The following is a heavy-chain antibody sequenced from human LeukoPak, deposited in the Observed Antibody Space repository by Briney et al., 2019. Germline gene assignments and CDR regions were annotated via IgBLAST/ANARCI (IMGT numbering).Heavy chain of an antibody. V-gene: IGHV1-69*05. CDR1: GGTFSSYA. J-gene: IGHJ6*03. D-gene: IGHD3-16*01. CDR3: ANLGGGYYYYYMDV. CDR2: IIPIFGTA. Sequence: SVKVSCKASGGTFSSYAISWVRQAPGQGLEWMGGIIPIFGTANYAQKFQGRVTITTDESTSTAYMELSSLRSEDTAVYYCANLGGGYYYYYMDVWGKGTTVTVSS.